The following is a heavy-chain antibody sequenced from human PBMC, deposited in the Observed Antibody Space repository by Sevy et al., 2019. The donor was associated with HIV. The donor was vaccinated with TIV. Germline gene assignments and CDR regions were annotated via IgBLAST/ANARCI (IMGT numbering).Heavy chain of an antibody. V-gene: IGHV3-7*01. CDR3: ASVRYYDQFNWFDP. Sequence: GGSLRLSCAASGFTFSSYWMSWVRHAPGKGLEWVANIKQDGSEKYYVDSVKGRFTISRDNAKNSLYLQMNSLRAEDTAVYYCASVRYYDQFNWFDPWGQGTLVTVSS. D-gene: IGHD3-22*01. J-gene: IGHJ5*02. CDR2: IKQDGSEK. CDR1: GFTFSSYW.